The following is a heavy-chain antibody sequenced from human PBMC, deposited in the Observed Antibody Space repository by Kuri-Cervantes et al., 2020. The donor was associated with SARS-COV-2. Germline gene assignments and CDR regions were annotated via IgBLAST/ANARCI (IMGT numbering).Heavy chain of an antibody. CDR3: ARNDYSNPRYYGMDV. D-gene: IGHD4-11*01. CDR1: GYTFTDQY. V-gene: IGHV1-69*02. CDR2: IIPILGIA. J-gene: IGHJ6*02. Sequence: SVKVSCKASGYTFTDQYIHWVRQAPGQGLEWMGRIIPILGIANYAQKFQGRVTITADKSTSTAYMELSSLRSEDTAVYYCARNDYSNPRYYGMDVWGQGTTVTVSS.